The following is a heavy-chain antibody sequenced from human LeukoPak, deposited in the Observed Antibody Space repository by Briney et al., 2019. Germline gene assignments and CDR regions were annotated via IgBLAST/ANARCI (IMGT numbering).Heavy chain of an antibody. CDR3: ARGVGGDSRFDP. CDR1: GFTFDDYA. D-gene: IGHD1-26*01. V-gene: IGHV3-74*01. J-gene: IGHJ5*02. CDR2: ISSDGSST. Sequence: GGSLRLSCAASGFTFDDYAMHWIRHAPGKGLEWVSGISSDGSSTRYAESVKGRFTISRDNAKNTLYLQMNSLRAEDTAVYYCARGVGGDSRFDPWGQGTLVTVSS.